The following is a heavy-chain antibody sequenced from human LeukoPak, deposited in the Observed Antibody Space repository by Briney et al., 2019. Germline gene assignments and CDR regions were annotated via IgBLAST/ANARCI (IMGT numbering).Heavy chain of an antibody. CDR1: GFTFSNYW. CDR3: AETGVYSSSWYWDS. J-gene: IGHJ4*02. D-gene: IGHD6-13*01. V-gene: IGHV3-7*01. CDR2: IKQDGSEK. Sequence: GGSLRLSCAASGFTFSNYWMNWVRQAPGKGLEWVATIKQDGSEKYYVDSVKGRFTISRDNAKNSLYLQMNSLRAEDTAIYYCAETGVYSSSWYWDSWGQGTLVTVSS.